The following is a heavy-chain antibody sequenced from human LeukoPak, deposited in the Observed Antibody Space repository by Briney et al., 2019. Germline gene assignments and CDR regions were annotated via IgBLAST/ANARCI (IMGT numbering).Heavy chain of an antibody. Sequence: TGGSLRLSCPASGFTFSDNYMSWIRQAPGKGLEWVSCISSSGSTTYYADSVKGRFTISRDNAKNSVYLQMNSLRAEDTAVYYCASTWNYLYFDYWGQGTLVTVSS. V-gene: IGHV3-11*04. CDR1: GFTFSDNY. CDR2: ISSSGSTT. D-gene: IGHD1-7*01. CDR3: ASTWNYLYFDY. J-gene: IGHJ4*02.